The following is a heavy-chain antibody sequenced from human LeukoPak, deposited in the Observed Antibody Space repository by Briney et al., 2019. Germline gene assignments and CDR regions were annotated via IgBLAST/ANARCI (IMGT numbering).Heavy chain of an antibody. Sequence: SETLPLTCTVSGGSISICNYYWVWIRQPPGKGLEWIGSIYYSGSTYYNPSLKSRVTISLDTSKNQFSLKLSSVTAADTAVYYCAIATYYYDNCGGPFDYWGQGTLVIVST. CDR1: GGSISICNYY. J-gene: IGHJ4*02. CDR2: IYYSGST. D-gene: IGHD3-22*01. V-gene: IGHV4-39*01. CDR3: AIATYYYDNCGGPFDY.